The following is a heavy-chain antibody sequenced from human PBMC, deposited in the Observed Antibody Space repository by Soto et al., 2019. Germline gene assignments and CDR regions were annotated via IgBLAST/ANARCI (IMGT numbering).Heavy chain of an antibody. CDR2: ISYSGRT. V-gene: IGHV4-59*01. CDR3: ARVVWVETTITFDY. J-gene: IGHJ4*02. CDR1: GGSINNYY. D-gene: IGHD3-16*01. Sequence: QVQLQESGPGLVKPSETLSLTCTVSGGSINNYYWTWIRQPPGKGLEWIGYISYSGRTTYNPSLKSRVSISVDTSKNQFSLNLSSVTAADTAVYSCARVVWVETTITFDYWGQGTLVTVSS.